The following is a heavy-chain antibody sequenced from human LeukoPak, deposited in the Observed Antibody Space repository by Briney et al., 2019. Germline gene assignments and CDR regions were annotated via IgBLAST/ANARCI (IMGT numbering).Heavy chain of an antibody. V-gene: IGHV3-23*01. CDR3: AKAPQLWRLIAFDI. J-gene: IGHJ3*02. Sequence: GGSLRLFCAASGFTFSSYAMSWVRHAPGKGLEWVSAISGSGGSTYYADSVKGRFTISRDNSKNTLYLQMNSLRAEDTAVYYRAKAPQLWRLIAFDIWGQGTMVTVSS. CDR2: ISGSGGST. D-gene: IGHD5-18*01. CDR1: GFTFSSYA.